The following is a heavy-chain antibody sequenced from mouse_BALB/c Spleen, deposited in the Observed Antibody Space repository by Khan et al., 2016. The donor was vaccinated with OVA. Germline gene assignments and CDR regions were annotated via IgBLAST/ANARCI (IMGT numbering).Heavy chain of an antibody. D-gene: IGHD2-14*01. Sequence: VQLQESGAELARPGASVKMSCKASGYTFTSYTIPWIKLRPGQGLEWIGYINPSDGYTNYNQKFRDKTTLTADKSSTTAYMQLSSLTSDDSAVYNCLRDGAYHRNDGWFAYWGQGTLVTVSA. CDR3: LRDGAYHRNDGWFAY. V-gene: IGHV1-4*01. CDR1: GYTFTSYT. J-gene: IGHJ3*01. CDR2: INPSDGYT.